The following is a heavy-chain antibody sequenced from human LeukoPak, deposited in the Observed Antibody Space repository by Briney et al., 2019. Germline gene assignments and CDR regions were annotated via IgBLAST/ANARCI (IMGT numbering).Heavy chain of an antibody. CDR1: GFTFSSYS. D-gene: IGHD3-9*01. J-gene: IGHJ4*02. V-gene: IGHV3-21*01. CDR2: ISSSSSYI. CDR3: AKGYYFDILSGYSSLDS. Sequence: TGGSLRLSCAASGFTFSSYSMNWVRQAPGKGLEWVSFISSSSSYIYYADSVKGRFTISRDNAKNSLYLQMNSLRAEDTAAYYCAKGYYFDILSGYSSLDSWGQGTLVTVSS.